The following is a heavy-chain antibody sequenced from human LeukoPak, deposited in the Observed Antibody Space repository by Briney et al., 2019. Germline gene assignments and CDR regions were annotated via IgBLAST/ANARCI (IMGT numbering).Heavy chain of an antibody. Sequence: ASVKVSCKASGHTFSGTGWYLYWLRQAPGQGLECMGWVHPNNGDTAYAQKFEGRVAMTRNTSISTAYMELSSLRSEDTAVYYCARGLDTAMDYYYYYGMDVWGQGTTVTVSS. CDR2: VHPNNGDT. V-gene: IGHV1-8*02. D-gene: IGHD5-18*01. J-gene: IGHJ6*02. CDR3: ARGLDTAMDYYYYYGMDV. CDR1: GHTFSGTGWY.